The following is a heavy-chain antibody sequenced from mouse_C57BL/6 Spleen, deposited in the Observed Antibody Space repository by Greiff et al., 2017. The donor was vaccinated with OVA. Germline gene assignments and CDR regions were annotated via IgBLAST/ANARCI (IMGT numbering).Heavy chain of an antibody. Sequence: QVQLQQPGAELVRPGTSVKLSCKASGYTFTSYWMHWVKQRPGQGLEWIGVIDPSDSYTNYNQKFKGKATLTVDTSSSTAYMQLSSLTSEDSAVYYCARRRPYYGDAMDYWGQGTSVTVSS. CDR2: IDPSDSYT. D-gene: IGHD2-10*01. J-gene: IGHJ4*01. CDR1: GYTFTSYW. CDR3: ARRRPYYGDAMDY. V-gene: IGHV1-59*01.